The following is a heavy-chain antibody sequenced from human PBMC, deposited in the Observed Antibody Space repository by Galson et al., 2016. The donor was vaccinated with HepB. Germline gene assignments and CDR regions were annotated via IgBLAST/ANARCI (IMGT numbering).Heavy chain of an antibody. CDR3: AHRESHDYWATHFRYDAFGS. V-gene: IGHV2-5*02. Sequence: PALVKPTQTLTLACNFSGFSLTSSGAGVGWIRQAPGKALEWLAVIYWDDDKRYNPSLRNRLTVVKDTSENLVVLTMTNMDPLDTATYYCAHRESHDYWATHFRYDAFGSWGRGTMVTVSS. CDR2: IYWDDDK. CDR1: GFSLTSSGAG. D-gene: IGHD3-3*01. J-gene: IGHJ3*02.